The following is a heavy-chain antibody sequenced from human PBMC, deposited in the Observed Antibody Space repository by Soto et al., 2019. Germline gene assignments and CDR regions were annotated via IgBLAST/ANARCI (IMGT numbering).Heavy chain of an antibody. CDR3: ASGSLLEDSSGYYSHGWFDP. J-gene: IGHJ5*02. CDR1: GGTFSSYA. Sequence: QVQLVQSGAEVKKPGSSVKVSCKASGGTFSSYAISWVRQAPGQGLEWMGGIIPIFGTANYAQKFQGRVTITEDESTSTAYMELSSLRSEDTAVYYCASGSLLEDSSGYYSHGWFDPWGQGTLVTVSS. D-gene: IGHD3-22*01. V-gene: IGHV1-69*01. CDR2: IIPIFGTA.